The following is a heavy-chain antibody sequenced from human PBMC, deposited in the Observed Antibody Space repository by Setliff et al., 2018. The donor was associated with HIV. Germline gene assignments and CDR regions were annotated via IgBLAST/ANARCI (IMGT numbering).Heavy chain of an antibody. V-gene: IGHV3-48*01. CDR2: ISSSSRTI. Sequence: LRLSCAASVFTFSIHNMNWVRQAPGKGLEWLSYISSSSRTIYYADSVKGRFTISRDNAKNSLYLQMNSLKAEDTATYFCARASPGVVIIPDSWGQGTLVTVSS. D-gene: IGHD3-22*01. J-gene: IGHJ4*02. CDR1: VFTFSIHN. CDR3: ARASPGVVIIPDS.